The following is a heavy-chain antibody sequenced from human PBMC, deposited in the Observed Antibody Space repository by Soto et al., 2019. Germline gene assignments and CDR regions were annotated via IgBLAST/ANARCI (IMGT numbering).Heavy chain of an antibody. Sequence: SVKVSCKASGGTFSSYAISWVRQAPGQGLEWMGGIIPIFGTANYAQKFQGRVTITADGSTSTAYMELSSLRSEDTAVYYCARESTKIAARDYYYGMDVWGQGTTVTVSS. D-gene: IGHD6-6*01. CDR1: GGTFSSYA. J-gene: IGHJ6*02. CDR2: IIPIFGTA. CDR3: ARESTKIAARDYYYGMDV. V-gene: IGHV1-69*13.